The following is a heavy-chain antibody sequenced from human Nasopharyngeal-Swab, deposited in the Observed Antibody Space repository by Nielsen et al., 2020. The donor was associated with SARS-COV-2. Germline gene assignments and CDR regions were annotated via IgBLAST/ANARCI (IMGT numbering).Heavy chain of an antibody. Sequence: GESLKISCAASGFTFSSYAMHWVRQAPGKGLEWVAAISYDGSNKYYADSVKGRFTISRDNSKNTLYLQMNSLRAEDTAVYYCARSLTTGYSYGYYDYWGQGTLVTVSS. V-gene: IGHV3-30*04. CDR1: GFTFSSYA. CDR3: ARSLTTGYSYGYYDY. CDR2: ISYDGSNK. D-gene: IGHD5-18*01. J-gene: IGHJ4*02.